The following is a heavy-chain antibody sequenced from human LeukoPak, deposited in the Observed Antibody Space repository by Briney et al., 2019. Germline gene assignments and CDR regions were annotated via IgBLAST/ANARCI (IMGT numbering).Heavy chain of an antibody. D-gene: IGHD6-6*01. CDR3: ARCSSSSNWFDP. J-gene: IGHJ5*02. V-gene: IGHV3-7*01. CDR1: GFTFSSYW. Sequence: PGGSLRLSCAASGFTFSSYWMSWVRQAPGKGLEWVANIKQDGSEKYYVDSVKGRFTISRDHAKNSPYLQMNSLRAEDTAVYYCARCSSSSNWFDPWGQGTLVTVSS. CDR2: IKQDGSEK.